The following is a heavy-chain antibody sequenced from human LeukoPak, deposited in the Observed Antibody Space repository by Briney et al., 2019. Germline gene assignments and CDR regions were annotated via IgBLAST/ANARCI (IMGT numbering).Heavy chain of an antibody. Sequence: GSLRLSCTASGFTFEDYAMSWVRQAPAKGLEWVGFIRSKAFGGTTEYAASVKGRFTISKDDSKSIAYLQMTSLETEDTGVYYCTRSTRLGEINRPSAPHYDFWGQGTLVTVSS. CDR2: IRSKAFGGTT. V-gene: IGHV3-49*04. J-gene: IGHJ4*02. CDR3: TRSTRLGEINRPSAPHYDF. D-gene: IGHD2-21*01. CDR1: GFTFEDYA.